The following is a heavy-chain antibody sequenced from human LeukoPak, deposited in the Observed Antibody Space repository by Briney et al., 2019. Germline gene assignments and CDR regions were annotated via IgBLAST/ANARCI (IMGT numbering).Heavy chain of an antibody. V-gene: IGHV3-15*01. D-gene: IGHD2-15*01. CDR1: GFTFSNAW. CDR2: IRSNTDGGTA. Sequence: GGSLRLSPAASGFTFSNAWMSWARQAPGKGLEWVGRIRSNTDGGTADYAAPVKGRFTISRDDSKNTLYLQMNNLNTEDTAVYYCTKSLDCSRATCDSWGQGTLVTVSS. J-gene: IGHJ5*01. CDR3: TKSLDCSRATCDS.